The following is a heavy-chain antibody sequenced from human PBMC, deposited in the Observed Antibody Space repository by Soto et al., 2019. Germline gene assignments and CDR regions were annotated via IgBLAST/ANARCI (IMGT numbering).Heavy chain of an antibody. Sequence: QVQLVQSGAEVKKPGASVKVSCKASGYTFTSYGINWVRQAPGQGLEWMGWISAYNGNTNYAQKLQGRVTMTTDTSASTAYVELRRLRSDDTALYYCARWTTVETGSYWGQGTLVTVSS. D-gene: IGHD4-17*01. CDR1: GYTFTSYG. J-gene: IGHJ1*01. CDR3: ARWTTVETGSY. V-gene: IGHV1-18*01. CDR2: ISAYNGNT.